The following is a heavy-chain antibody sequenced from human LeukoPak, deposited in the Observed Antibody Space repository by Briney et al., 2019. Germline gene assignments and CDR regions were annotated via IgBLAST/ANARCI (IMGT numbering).Heavy chain of an antibody. CDR1: GFKFSDYY. J-gene: IGHJ6*04. D-gene: IGHD3-10*02. CDR2: ISNSSDSI. V-gene: IGHV3-11*04. CDR3: AELGITMIGGV. Sequence: GGSLRLSCAASGFKFSDYYMTWIRQAPGKGLEWVSYISNSSDSIYYADSVKGRFTISRDNAKNSLYLQMNSLRAEDTAVYYCAELGITMIGGVWGKGTTVTISS.